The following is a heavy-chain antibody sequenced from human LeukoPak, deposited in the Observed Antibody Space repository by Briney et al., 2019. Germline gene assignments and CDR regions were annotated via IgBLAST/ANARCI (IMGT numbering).Heavy chain of an antibody. CDR3: ARGSVGARMDY. J-gene: IGHJ4*02. CDR2: MNPNSGNT. D-gene: IGHD1-26*01. CDR1: GCTFTSYD. V-gene: IGHV1-8*01. Sequence: ASVKVSCKASGCTFTSYDINWVRQATGQGLEWLGWMNPNSGNTGYAQKFQGRVTMTRNTSISTAYMELSSLRSEDTAVYYCARGSVGARMDYWGQGTLVSVSS.